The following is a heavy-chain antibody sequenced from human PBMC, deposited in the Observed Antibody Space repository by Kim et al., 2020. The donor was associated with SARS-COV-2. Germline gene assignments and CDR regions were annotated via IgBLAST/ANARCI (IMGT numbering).Heavy chain of an antibody. V-gene: IGHV4-31*03. CDR2: IYYSGST. CDR1: GGSISSGGYY. Sequence: SDTLSLTCTVSGGSISSGGYYWSWIRQHPGKGLEWIGYIYYSGSTYYNPSLKSRVTISVDTSKNQFSLKLSSVTAADTAVYYCARAPAYSSSWPRSFDYWGQGTLVTVSS. J-gene: IGHJ4*02. D-gene: IGHD6-13*01. CDR3: ARAPAYSSSWPRSFDY.